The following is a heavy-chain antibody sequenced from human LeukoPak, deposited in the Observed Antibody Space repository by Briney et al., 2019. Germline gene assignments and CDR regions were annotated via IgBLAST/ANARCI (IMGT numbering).Heavy chain of an antibody. V-gene: IGHV1-2*02. CDR2: INPNSGGT. CDR1: GYTFTAYY. CDR3: ARSSIAAGDGDY. Sequence: ASVKVSCKASGYTFTAYYLHWVRQAPGQGLEWMGWINPNSGGTNYAQKFQGRVTMTRDTSISTAYMELSRLRSDDTAVYYCARSSIAAGDGDYWGQGTLVTVS. D-gene: IGHD6-6*01. J-gene: IGHJ4*02.